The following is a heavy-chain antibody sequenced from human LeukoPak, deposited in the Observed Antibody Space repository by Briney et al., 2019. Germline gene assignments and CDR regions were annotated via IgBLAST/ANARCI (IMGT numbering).Heavy chain of an antibody. J-gene: IGHJ4*02. V-gene: IGHV3-53*01. D-gene: IGHD5-24*01. Sequence: GGSLRLSCAASGFTVSSNYMNWVRQAPGKGLEWVSVVYGGGNIYYADSVKGRFTISRDNSKNTLYLQMNSLRAGDTAVYYCARGAGYNYPYYFDYWGQGTLVTVSS. CDR2: VYGGGNI. CDR1: GFTVSSNY. CDR3: ARGAGYNYPYYFDY.